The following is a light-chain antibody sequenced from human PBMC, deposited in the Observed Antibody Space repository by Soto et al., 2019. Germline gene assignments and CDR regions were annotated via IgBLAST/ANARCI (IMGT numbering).Light chain of an antibody. CDR1: QSVSGSY. CDR2: DAS. CDR3: QQYATRPWT. Sequence: EIVLTQSPGTLSLSPGERATLSCRARQSVSGSYLAWYQQKPGQSPRLLIYDASSRATGITDRFSGSGSGKDFTLTISRVEPEDFAVYYCQQYATRPWTFGQGTKVESK. V-gene: IGKV3-20*01. J-gene: IGKJ1*01.